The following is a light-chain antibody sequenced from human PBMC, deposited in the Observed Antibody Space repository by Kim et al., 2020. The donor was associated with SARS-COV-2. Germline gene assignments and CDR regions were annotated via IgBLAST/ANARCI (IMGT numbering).Light chain of an antibody. J-gene: IGKJ2*01. CDR2: DAS. CDR1: QSVGTH. Sequence: DIVMTQSPGTLSVSPGERATLSCRASQSVGTHLAWYQHKPGQPPRLLIYDASTRAPGVPGRFSATGSGTDFTLTVSSLQSEDFAVYYCHQYNDWPPGDTFGQGTNLEI. V-gene: IGKV3-15*01. CDR3: HQYNDWPPGDT.